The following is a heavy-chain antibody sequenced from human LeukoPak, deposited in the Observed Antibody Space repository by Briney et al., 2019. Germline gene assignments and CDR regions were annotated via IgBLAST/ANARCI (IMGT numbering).Heavy chain of an antibody. CDR3: ARDRPGYSGYDRGY. Sequence: ASVKVSCKASGYTFTSYGISWVRQAPGQGLEWMGWISAYNGNTNYAQKLQGRVTMTTDTSTSTAYMELRSLRSDDTAVYYCARDRPGYSGYDRGYWGQGTLVTVSS. D-gene: IGHD5-12*01. CDR2: ISAYNGNT. CDR1: GYTFTSYG. J-gene: IGHJ4*02. V-gene: IGHV1-18*01.